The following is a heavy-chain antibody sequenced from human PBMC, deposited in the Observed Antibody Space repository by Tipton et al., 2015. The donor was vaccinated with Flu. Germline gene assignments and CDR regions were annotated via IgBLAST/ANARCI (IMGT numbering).Heavy chain of an antibody. CDR2: IYYTGST. CDR1: GGSVSSGSYY. J-gene: IGHJ4*02. Sequence: TLSLTCTVSGGSVSSGSYYWSWIRQPPGKGLEWIGYIYYTGSTKYSPSLKSRVTMSVDMSKNQFSLKLSSVTAADTAVYYCARNMIFGVVESGVDHFDYWGQGTLVTVSS. V-gene: IGHV4-61*01. CDR3: ARNMIFGVVESGVDHFDY. D-gene: IGHD3/OR15-3a*01.